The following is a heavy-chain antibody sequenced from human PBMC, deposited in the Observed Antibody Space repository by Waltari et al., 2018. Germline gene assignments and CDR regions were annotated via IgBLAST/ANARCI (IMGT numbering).Heavy chain of an antibody. J-gene: IGHJ5*02. CDR3: SRSGSDDWFDP. CDR1: GYTFTAYY. D-gene: IGHD2-15*01. Sequence: EVQLLQSGAEVKKPGATVKISCKSSGYTFTAYYIHWVKQTPGKGLEWMGRVGPKDGETIYAEKFQDRVTISADTSTDTVYMIMNGLRFDDTALYFCSRSGSDDWFDPWGRGTPVTVVS. CDR2: VGPKDGET. V-gene: IGHV1-69-2*01.